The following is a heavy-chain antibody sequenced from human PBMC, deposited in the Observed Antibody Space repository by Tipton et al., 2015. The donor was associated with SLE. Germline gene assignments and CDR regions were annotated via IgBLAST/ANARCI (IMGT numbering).Heavy chain of an antibody. D-gene: IGHD3-9*01. V-gene: IGHV1-69*01. Sequence: QSGAEVKKPGSSVKVSCKASGGTFSSYAISWVRQAPGQGLEWMGGIIPIFGTANYAQKFQGRVTITADESTSTADMELSSLRSEDTAVYYCARGGYYDILTGYFPAPGYYYYGLDGWGQGTTVTVSS. J-gene: IGHJ6*02. CDR2: IIPIFGTA. CDR1: GGTFSSYA. CDR3: ARGGYYDILTGYFPAPGYYYYGLDG.